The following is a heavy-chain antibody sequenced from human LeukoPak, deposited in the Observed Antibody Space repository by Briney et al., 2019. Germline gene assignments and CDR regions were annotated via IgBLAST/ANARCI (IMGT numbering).Heavy chain of an antibody. Sequence: SETLSLTCTVSGGSISSSSYYWGWIRQPPGKGLEWIGSIYYSGSTYYNPSLKSRVTISVDTSKNQFSLKLSSVTAADTAVYYCARENLENYSSSWYGWFDPWGQGTLVTVSS. D-gene: IGHD6-13*01. J-gene: IGHJ5*02. CDR1: GGSISSSSYY. V-gene: IGHV4-39*07. CDR2: IYYSGST. CDR3: ARENLENYSSSWYGWFDP.